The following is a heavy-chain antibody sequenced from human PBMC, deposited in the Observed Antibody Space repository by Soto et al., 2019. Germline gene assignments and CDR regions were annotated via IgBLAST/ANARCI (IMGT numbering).Heavy chain of an antibody. Sequence: PSETLSLTCTVSGGSLSSSSYYWGWIRQPPGKGLEWIGSIYYSGSTYYNPSLKSRVTISVDTSKNQFSLKLSSVTAADTAVYYCARFFMGAHDYWRQGTLVTVSS. J-gene: IGHJ4*02. V-gene: IGHV4-39*01. D-gene: IGHD1-26*01. CDR3: ARFFMGAHDY. CDR2: IYYSGST. CDR1: GGSLSSSSYY.